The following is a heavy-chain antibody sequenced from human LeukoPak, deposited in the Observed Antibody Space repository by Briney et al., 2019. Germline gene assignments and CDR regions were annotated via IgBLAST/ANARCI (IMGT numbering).Heavy chain of an antibody. CDR1: GLTFSSHW. CDR2: IKHDGSEK. Sequence: GGSLRLSCAASGLTFSSHWMHWVRQAPGKGLEWVASIKHDGSEKYYVDSVRGRFTISRDNTKNLLYLQMSSLRAEDTAVYYCATDRGWRTSGYYLYYFEYWGQGTLVTFSS. V-gene: IGHV3-7*01. J-gene: IGHJ4*02. D-gene: IGHD3-3*01. CDR3: ATDRGWRTSGYYLYYFEY.